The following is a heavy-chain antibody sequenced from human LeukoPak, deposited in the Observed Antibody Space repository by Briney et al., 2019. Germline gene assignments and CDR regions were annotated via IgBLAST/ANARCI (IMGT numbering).Heavy chain of an antibody. CDR2: MNPNSGIT. CDR3: ARGLYYYDSNGRTPYDY. CDR1: GYTFISYD. D-gene: IGHD3-22*01. J-gene: IGHJ4*02. Sequence: ASVKVSCMASGYTFISYDINWVRQATGQGLEWMGWMNPNSGITGYAQKFQGRVSMTRNTSINTAYMELSSLRSEDTAVYYCARGLYYYDSNGRTPYDYWGQGTLVTASS. V-gene: IGHV1-8*01.